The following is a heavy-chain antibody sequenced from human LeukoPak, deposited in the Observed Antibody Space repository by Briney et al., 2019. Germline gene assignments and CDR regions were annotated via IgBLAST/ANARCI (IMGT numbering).Heavy chain of an antibody. CDR3: ARALGNAFDI. V-gene: IGHV3-74*01. Sequence: GGSLRLSCAASGFTFSSYWMHWVRQAPGKGLVWGSRINSDESSTNYADSVKGRITIYRDNAKNTLYLQMNSLRAEDTALYYCARALGNAFDIWGQGTMVTVSS. CDR2: INSDESST. J-gene: IGHJ3*02. D-gene: IGHD7-27*01. CDR1: GFTFSSYW.